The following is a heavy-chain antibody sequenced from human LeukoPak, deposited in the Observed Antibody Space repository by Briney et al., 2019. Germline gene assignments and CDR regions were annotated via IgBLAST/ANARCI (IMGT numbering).Heavy chain of an antibody. CDR2: LSGNGDKT. Sequence: GGSLRLSCAASGFSFSTYAMSWVRQAPGKGLEWVSALSGNGDKTFYAGSVRGRFTISRDNSKNRLFLQMYGLRAEDTAVYYCAKDLNYGFDYWGQGTLVTVSS. V-gene: IGHV3-23*01. CDR1: GFSFSTYA. D-gene: IGHD3-10*01. J-gene: IGHJ4*02. CDR3: AKDLNYGFDY.